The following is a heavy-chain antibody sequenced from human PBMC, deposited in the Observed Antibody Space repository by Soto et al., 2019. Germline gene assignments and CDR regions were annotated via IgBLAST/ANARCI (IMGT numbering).Heavy chain of an antibody. Sequence: QVQLQESGPGLVKPSQTLSLTCTVSGGSIGSGDYYWSWIRQPPGKGLEWIGYIYYSGTTFYSPSLRSRVTISLDMSKNQFSLQLSSVTAADAAVYYCARVPAPSLWFGMDVWGQGTTVAVS. V-gene: IGHV4-30-4*01. J-gene: IGHJ6*02. D-gene: IGHD3-9*01. CDR3: ARVPAPSLWFGMDV. CDR1: GGSIGSGDYY. CDR2: IYYSGTT.